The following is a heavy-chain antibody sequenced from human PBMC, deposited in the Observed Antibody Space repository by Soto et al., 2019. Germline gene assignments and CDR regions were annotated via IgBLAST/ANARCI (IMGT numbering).Heavy chain of an antibody. CDR2: IYYSGST. Sequence: SETLSLTCTVSGGSISSGDYYWSWIRQPPGKGLEWIGYIYYSGSTYYNPSLKSRVTISVDTSKNQFSLKLSSVTAADTAVYYCARTVTTALVFDYWGQGTLVTVSS. CDR1: GGSISSGDYY. CDR3: ARTVTTALVFDY. V-gene: IGHV4-30-4*01. J-gene: IGHJ4*02. D-gene: IGHD4-17*01.